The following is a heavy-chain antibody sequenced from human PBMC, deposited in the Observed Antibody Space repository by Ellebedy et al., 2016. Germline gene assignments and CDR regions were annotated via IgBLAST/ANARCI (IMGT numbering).Heavy chain of an antibody. CDR2: ISGSGGST. CDR3: AKEAITFGGVFDY. J-gene: IGHJ4*02. D-gene: IGHD3-16*01. V-gene: IGHV3-23*01. Sequence: GESLKISRAASGFTFNSYAMSWVRQAPGKGLEWVSAISGSGGSTYYADSVKGRFTISRDNSKNTLYLQMNSLRAEDTALYYCAKEAITFGGVFDYWGQGILVIVSS. CDR1: GFTFNSYA.